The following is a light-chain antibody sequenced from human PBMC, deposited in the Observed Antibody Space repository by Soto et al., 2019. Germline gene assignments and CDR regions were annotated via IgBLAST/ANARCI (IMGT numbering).Light chain of an antibody. J-gene: IGLJ1*01. CDR1: SSDVGGYNY. CDR3: SSYTSSSTFV. Sequence: QSVLTQPASVSGSPGQSITISCTGTSSDVGGYNYVSWYQQHPGKAPKLMIYDVSNRPSGVSNRFSGSKSGNTASLTISGLQDEDEADYDCSSYTSSSTFVFGTGTKVTVL. CDR2: DVS. V-gene: IGLV2-14*01.